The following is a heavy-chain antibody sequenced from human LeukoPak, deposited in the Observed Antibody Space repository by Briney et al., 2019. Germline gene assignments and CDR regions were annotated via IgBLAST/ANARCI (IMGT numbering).Heavy chain of an antibody. V-gene: IGHV1-18*01. CDR3: ARVGVSGNYYYYYYYMDV. J-gene: IGHJ6*03. CDR2: ISAYNGNT. D-gene: IGHD1-26*01. CDR1: GYTFTSYG. Sequence: ASVKVSCKASGYTFTSYGISWVRQAPGQGLEWMGWISAYNGNTNYAQKLQGRVTMTTDTSTSAAYMELRSLRSDDTAVYYCARVGVSGNYYYYYYYMDVWGKGTTVTVSS.